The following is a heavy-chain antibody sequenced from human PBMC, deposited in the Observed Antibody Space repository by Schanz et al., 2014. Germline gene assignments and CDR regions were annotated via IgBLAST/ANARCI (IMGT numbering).Heavy chain of an antibody. D-gene: IGHD3-9*01. CDR1: GFSFSDHA. CDR2: LSEGGGGT. V-gene: IGHV3-23*04. J-gene: IGHJ2*01. CDR3: AKAADWPVTRFDP. Sequence: VQLVESGGGLVEPGGSLRLSCAASGFSFSDHAMSWVRQAPGKGLEWVSALSEGGGGTHYADSVRGRFTISSDSSKNTLYLQMSSLRADDTAVYYCAKAADWPVTRFDPWGRGTLVTVSS.